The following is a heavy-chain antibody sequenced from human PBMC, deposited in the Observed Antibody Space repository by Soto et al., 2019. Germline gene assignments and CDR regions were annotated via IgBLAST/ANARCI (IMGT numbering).Heavy chain of an antibody. J-gene: IGHJ4*02. D-gene: IGHD6-6*01. CDR2: ISSDGGTT. Sequence: ESGGGLVQPGGSLRLSCEASGFSFSSHHMHWVRQAPEKGLEYVSAISSDGGTTYYADSVNGRFTISRDNSKNTLYLQMGSLRPEDMAVYYCARVGGSSAYDYWGQGTLVTVSS. V-gene: IGHV3-64*07. CDR1: GFSFSSHH. CDR3: ARVGGSSAYDY.